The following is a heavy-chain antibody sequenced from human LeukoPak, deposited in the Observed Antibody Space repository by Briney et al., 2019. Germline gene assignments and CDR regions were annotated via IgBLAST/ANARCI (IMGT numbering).Heavy chain of an antibody. J-gene: IGHJ4*02. Sequence: ASVKVSCKASGYTFTSYGISWVRQAPRQGLEWMGWISAHNGNTNYAQKLQGRVTITTDTSTSTAYMELRSLRSDGTAVYSCARESIAEWLFLQLTPERKKYDYWGQGTLVTVSS. CDR2: ISAHNGNT. V-gene: IGHV1-18*01. CDR1: GYTFTSYG. CDR3: ARESIAEWLFLQLTPERKKYDY. D-gene: IGHD3-3*01.